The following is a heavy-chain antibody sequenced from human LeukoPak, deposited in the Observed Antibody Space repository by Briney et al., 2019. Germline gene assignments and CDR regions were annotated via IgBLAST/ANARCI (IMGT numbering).Heavy chain of an antibody. D-gene: IGHD6-13*01. CDR3: ASGIAAFPVDP. J-gene: IGHJ4*02. CDR2: IYYSGSA. CDR1: GGSISSGGYY. Sequence: SETLSLTCTVSGGSISSGGYYWSWIRQHPGKGLEWIGYIYYSGSAYYNPSLKSRVTISVDTSKNQFSLKLSSVTAADTAVYYCASGIAAFPVDPWGRGTLVTVSS. V-gene: IGHV4-31*03.